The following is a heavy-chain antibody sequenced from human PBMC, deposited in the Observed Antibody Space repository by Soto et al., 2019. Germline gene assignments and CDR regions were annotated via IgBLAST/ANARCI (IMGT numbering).Heavy chain of an antibody. J-gene: IGHJ5*02. Sequence: RGSLRLSCAASGFTFSSYSMNWVRQAPGKGLEWVAYISSSSSTIYYADSVKGRFTISRDNAKNSLYLQMNSLRAEDTAVYYCAREYFISTRPPKSSDPPGPGPFVTVS. CDR3: AREYFISTRPPKSSDP. CDR2: ISSSSSTI. D-gene: IGHD2-2*01. V-gene: IGHV3-48*01. CDR1: GFTFSSYS.